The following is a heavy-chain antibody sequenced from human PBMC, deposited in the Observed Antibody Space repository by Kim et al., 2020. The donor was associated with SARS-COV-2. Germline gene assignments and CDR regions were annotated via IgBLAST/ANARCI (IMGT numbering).Heavy chain of an antibody. J-gene: IGHJ4*02. CDR3: ARSDRYYYGYSF. CDR1: GFTFSDFY. V-gene: IGHV3-11*06. D-gene: IGHD3-10*01. CDR2: ISNSSSYT. Sequence: GGSLRLSCAASGFTFSDFYMSWIRQAPGKGLEWVAYISNSSSYTNYADSVKGRFTISRDNAKNSLYLQMNSLRDEDTAVYYCARSDRYYYGYSFGGQGTPGTRSS.